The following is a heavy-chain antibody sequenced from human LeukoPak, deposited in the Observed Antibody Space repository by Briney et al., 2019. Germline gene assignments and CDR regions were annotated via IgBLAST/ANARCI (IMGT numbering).Heavy chain of an antibody. CDR1: GFTFSSYA. J-gene: IGHJ4*02. CDR3: ARLSSIAASLDY. V-gene: IGHV3-23*01. D-gene: IGHD6-6*01. Sequence: GGSLRLSCAASGFTFSSYAMSWVRQAPGKGLEWDSAISGSGGSTYYADSAKGRFTISRDNSKNTLYLQMNSLRAEDTAVYYCARLSSIAASLDYWGQGTLVTVSS. CDR2: ISGSGGST.